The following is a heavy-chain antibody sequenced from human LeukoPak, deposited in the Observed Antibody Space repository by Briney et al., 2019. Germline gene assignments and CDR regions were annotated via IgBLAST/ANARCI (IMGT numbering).Heavy chain of an antibody. CDR2: ISWNSGSI. J-gene: IGHJ2*01. CDR1: GFTFDDYA. V-gene: IGHV3-9*01. CDR3: AKRAGYSGSHSPNWYFDL. D-gene: IGHD1-26*01. Sequence: PGGSLRLSCAASGFTFDDYAMHWVRHAPGKGLEWVSGISWNSGSIGYADSVKGRFTISRDNAKNSLYLQMNSLRAEDTALYYCAKRAGYSGSHSPNWYFDLWGRGTLVTVSS.